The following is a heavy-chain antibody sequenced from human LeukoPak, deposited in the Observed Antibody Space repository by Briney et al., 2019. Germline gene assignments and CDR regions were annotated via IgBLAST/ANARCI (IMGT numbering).Heavy chain of an antibody. J-gene: IGHJ4*02. CDR1: GFTVISNY. CDR3: ARVYSGYFDY. CDR2: ISSGGST. V-gene: IGHV3-53*01. Sequence: GGSLRLSCAASGFTVISNYMTWVRQAPGKGLEWVSLISSGGSTYYADSVKGRFTISRDNSKNTLYLQTNSLRAEDTAVYYCARVYSGYFDYWGQGTLVTVSS. D-gene: IGHD2-21*01.